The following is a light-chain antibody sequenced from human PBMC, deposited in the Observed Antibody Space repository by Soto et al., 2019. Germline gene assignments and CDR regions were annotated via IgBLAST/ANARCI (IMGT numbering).Light chain of an antibody. V-gene: IGLV1-36*01. J-gene: IGLJ1*01. Sequence: QSVLTQPPSVSDAPRQRVTISCSGSNSNIGNNGVNWYQQLPGKAPKLLIYYDDLLPSGVSDRFSGSKSGTSASLAISGLQSEDEADYYCAAWDDSLNDDVFGTGTKVTVL. CDR1: NSNIGNNG. CDR2: YDD. CDR3: AAWDDSLNDDV.